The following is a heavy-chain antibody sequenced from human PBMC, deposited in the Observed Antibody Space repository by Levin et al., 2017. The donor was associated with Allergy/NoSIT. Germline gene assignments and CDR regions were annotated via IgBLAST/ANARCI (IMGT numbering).Heavy chain of an antibody. D-gene: IGHD3-9*01. CDR2: IYYSGST. Sequence: PGGSLRLSCIVSGGSISSYYWSWIRQPPGKGLEWIGYIYYSGSTNYNPSLKSRVTLSVDTSKNQFSLKLRSVTAADTAVYYCARQGAFLTGYYWFDPWGQGTLVTVSS. V-gene: IGHV4-59*08. CDR1: GGSISSYY. J-gene: IGHJ5*02. CDR3: ARQGAFLTGYYWFDP.